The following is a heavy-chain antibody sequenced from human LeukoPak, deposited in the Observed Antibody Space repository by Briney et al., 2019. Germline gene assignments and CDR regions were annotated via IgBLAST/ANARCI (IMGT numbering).Heavy chain of an antibody. CDR3: ARDLFSPLGSQRYITMVPPPRGWFDP. D-gene: IGHD3-10*01. Sequence: ASVKVSCKASGYTFTGYYMHWVRQAPGQGLEWMGWINPNSGGTNYAQKFQGWVTMTRDTSISTAYMELSRLRSDDTAVYYCARDLFSPLGSQRYITMVPPPRGWFDPWGQGTLVTVSS. CDR1: GYTFTGYY. CDR2: INPNSGGT. V-gene: IGHV1-2*04. J-gene: IGHJ5*02.